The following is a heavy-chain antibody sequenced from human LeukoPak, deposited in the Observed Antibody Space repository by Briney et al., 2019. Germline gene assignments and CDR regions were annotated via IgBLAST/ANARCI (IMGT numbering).Heavy chain of an antibody. CDR1: GGSISSYY. V-gene: IGHV4-34*01. J-gene: IGHJ4*02. CDR2: INHSGST. CDR3: ASQYYYDSSGLGFRFDY. Sequence: SETLSLTCTVSGGSISSYYWSWIRQPPGKGLEWIGEINHSGSTNYNPSLKSRVTISVDTSKNQFSLKLSSVTAADTAVYYCASQYYYDSSGLGFRFDYWGQGTLVTVSS. D-gene: IGHD3-22*01.